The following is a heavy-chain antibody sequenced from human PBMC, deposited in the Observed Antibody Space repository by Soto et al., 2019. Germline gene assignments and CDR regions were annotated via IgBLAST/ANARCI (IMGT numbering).Heavy chain of an antibody. J-gene: IGHJ4*02. CDR2: INAGNGNT. V-gene: IGHV1-3*01. D-gene: IGHD1-7*01. CDR3: GRIFGGGGRGGYNWNYVLFDY. Sequence: ASVKVSCKASGYTFTSYAMHWVRQAPGQRLEWMGWINAGNGNTKYSQKFQGRVTITRDTSASTAYMELGSLRSEDTAVYYWGRIFGGGGRGGYNWNYVLFDYWGQGTLVTVSS. CDR1: GYTFTSYA.